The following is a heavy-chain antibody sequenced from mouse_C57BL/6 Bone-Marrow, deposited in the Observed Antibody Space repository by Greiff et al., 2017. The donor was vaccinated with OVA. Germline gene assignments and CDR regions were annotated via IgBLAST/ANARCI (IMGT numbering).Heavy chain of an antibody. CDR3: ARNLIYYGNYVDAMDY. Sequence: QVQLKESGPGLVQPSQSLSITCTVSGFSLTSYGVHWVRQSPGKGLEWLGVIWSGGSTDYNAAFISRLSISKDNSKSQVFFKMNSLQADDTAIYYCARNLIYYGNYVDAMDYWGQGTSVTVSS. D-gene: IGHD2-1*01. CDR2: IWSGGST. J-gene: IGHJ4*01. CDR1: GFSLTSYG. V-gene: IGHV2-2*01.